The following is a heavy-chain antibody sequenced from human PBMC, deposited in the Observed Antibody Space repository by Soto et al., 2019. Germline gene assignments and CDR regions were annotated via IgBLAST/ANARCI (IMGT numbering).Heavy chain of an antibody. D-gene: IGHD2-21*02. CDR3: ARASVVVTAIYYFDY. J-gene: IGHJ4*02. CDR1: GGTFSSYA. CDR2: IIPIFGTA. Sequence: SVKVSCKASGGTFSSYAISWLRQSPGQGLEWMGGIIPIFGTANYAQKFQGRVTITADESTNTAYMELSSLRSEDTAVYYCARASVVVTAIYYFDYWGQGTLVTVSS. V-gene: IGHV1-69*13.